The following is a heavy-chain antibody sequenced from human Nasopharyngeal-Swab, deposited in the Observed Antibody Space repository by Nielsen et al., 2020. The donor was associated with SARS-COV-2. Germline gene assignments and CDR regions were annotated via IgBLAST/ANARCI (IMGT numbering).Heavy chain of an antibody. CDR2: ISWNSCSI. CDR3: AKEVYYDSSGYSVAYWYFDL. Sequence: SLKISCTASGFTFDDYAMHWVRQAPGKGLEWVSGISWNSCSIGYADSVKVRFNLSIDNAKNSLYLQMNSLSAEDTALYYCAKEVYYDSSGYSVAYWYFDLWGRGTLVTVSS. D-gene: IGHD3-22*01. J-gene: IGHJ2*01. V-gene: IGHV3-9*01. CDR1: GFTFDDYA.